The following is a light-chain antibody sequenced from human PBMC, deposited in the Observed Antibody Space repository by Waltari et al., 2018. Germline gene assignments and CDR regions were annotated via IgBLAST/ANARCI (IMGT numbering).Light chain of an antibody. J-gene: IGLJ3*02. V-gene: IGLV1-47*01. CDR2: RDN. CDR3: AAWDDSLSGPWV. Sequence: QTVVTQPPSASGTPGQRVTISCSGSSSHIANNYVYLYQQLPGTAPKLLIYRDNQRPSGVPDRFSGSKSGTSASLAISGLRSEDEADYYCAAWDDSLSGPWVFGGGTKLTVL. CDR1: SSHIANNY.